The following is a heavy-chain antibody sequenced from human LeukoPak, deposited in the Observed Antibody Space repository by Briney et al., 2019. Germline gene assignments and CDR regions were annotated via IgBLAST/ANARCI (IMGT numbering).Heavy chain of an antibody. Sequence: SETLSLTCTVSGGPISSYYWSWIRQPPGKGLEWIGYIYYSGSTNYNPSLKSRVTISVDTSKNQFSLNLNSVIAADTAVYYCASGAALDYWGQGTLVTVSS. J-gene: IGHJ4*02. D-gene: IGHD4/OR15-4a*01. CDR1: GGPISSYY. V-gene: IGHV4-59*01. CDR2: IYYSGST. CDR3: ASGAALDY.